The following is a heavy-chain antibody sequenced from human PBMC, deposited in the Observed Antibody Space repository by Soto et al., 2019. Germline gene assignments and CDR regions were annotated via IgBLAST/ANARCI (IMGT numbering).Heavy chain of an antibody. Sequence: SETLSLTCSVSGESFSGYYWGWIRQPPGKGLEWIGSIYYSGITYYNPSLKSRVTLSLDTSEKQFSLRLSSVTAADTAVYYCARVHGDYGGDYWGQGTLVTVSS. J-gene: IGHJ4*02. V-gene: IGHV4-38-2*02. CDR1: GESFSGYY. D-gene: IGHD4-17*01. CDR3: ARVHGDYGGDY. CDR2: IYYSGIT.